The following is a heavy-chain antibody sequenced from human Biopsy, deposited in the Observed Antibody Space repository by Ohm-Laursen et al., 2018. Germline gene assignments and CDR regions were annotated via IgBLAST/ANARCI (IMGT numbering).Heavy chain of an antibody. CDR3: ARDRIAYCTATSCDNFGLDV. V-gene: IGHV4-28*03. CDR1: GYSISTGYY. J-gene: IGHJ6*02. CDR2: INHSGHT. Sequence: SDTLSLTCAVSGYSISTGYYWGWIRQSPGKGLEWIGYINHSGHTNYNPSLKSRLTMSVDTSKNQFSLKLTSVTAADTAVYYCARDRIAYCTATSCDNFGLDVWGQGTTVTVSS. D-gene: IGHD2-8*02.